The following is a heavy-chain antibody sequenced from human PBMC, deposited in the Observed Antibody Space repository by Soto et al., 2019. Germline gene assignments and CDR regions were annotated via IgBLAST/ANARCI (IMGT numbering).Heavy chain of an antibody. J-gene: IGHJ3*02. Sequence: PSETLSLTCTVSGGSISSYYWSWIRQPPGKGLEWIGYIYYSGSTNYNPSLKSRVTISVDTSKNQFSLKLSSVTAADTAVYYCARAPYYYDSSVQNDAFDIWGQGTMVTVSS. V-gene: IGHV4-59*01. CDR2: IYYSGST. CDR3: ARAPYYYDSSVQNDAFDI. D-gene: IGHD3-22*01. CDR1: GGSISSYY.